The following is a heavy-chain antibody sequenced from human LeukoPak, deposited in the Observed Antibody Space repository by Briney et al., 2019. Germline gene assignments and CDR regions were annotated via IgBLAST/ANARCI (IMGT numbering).Heavy chain of an antibody. Sequence: AGGSLRLSCAASGFTFTDSYMSWIRQAPGKGLEWVSYISSSGLTIYYADSVKGRFTISRDNANNSLYLQMNSLRAEDTAVYYCARVRWLSWFDPWGHGTLVTVSS. V-gene: IGHV3-11*01. CDR1: GFTFTDSY. CDR3: ARVRWLSWFDP. CDR2: ISSSGLTI. J-gene: IGHJ5*02. D-gene: IGHD3-9*01.